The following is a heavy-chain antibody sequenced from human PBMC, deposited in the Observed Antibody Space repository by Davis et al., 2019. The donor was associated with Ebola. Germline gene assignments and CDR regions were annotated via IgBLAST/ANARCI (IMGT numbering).Heavy chain of an antibody. CDR2: ISGSGTDM. J-gene: IGHJ3*02. Sequence: GESLKISCAASGFTFSDYYMSWIRQAPGKGLEWVSSISGSGTDMHYADSVRGRFTISRDNAKNSLYLQMSNLRAEDTALYYCARDLKTAASEGAFDIWGQGTIVTVSS. D-gene: IGHD2-21*02. CDR3: ARDLKTAASEGAFDI. V-gene: IGHV3-11*04. CDR1: GFTFSDYY.